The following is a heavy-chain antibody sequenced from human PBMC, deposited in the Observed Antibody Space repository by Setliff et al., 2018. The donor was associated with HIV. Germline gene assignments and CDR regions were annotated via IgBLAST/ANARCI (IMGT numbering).Heavy chain of an antibody. D-gene: IGHD4-17*01. CDR2: INPSDGTT. Sequence: ASVKVSCKASGYTFTSCFMHWVRQAPGQGLEYMGIINPSDGTTDYVEKFQGRVTMTSDTSTSTAYMELRSLRSDDTAVYYCAITHDYGEMGSLYYFDYWGQGTLVTVSS. CDR3: AITHDYGEMGSLYYFDY. CDR1: GYTFTSCF. V-gene: IGHV1-46*01. J-gene: IGHJ4*02.